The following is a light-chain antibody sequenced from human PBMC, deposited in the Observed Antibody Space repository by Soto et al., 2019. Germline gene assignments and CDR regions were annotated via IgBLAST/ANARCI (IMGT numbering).Light chain of an antibody. CDR2: KAY. CDR1: QSISSW. CDR3: QQSFT. Sequence: DIQMTQSPSTLSASVGDRVTITCRASQSISSWLAWYQQKPGKAPKLLIYKAYSLESGVPSSFSGSGSGTEFTLTISSLQPDDFATYYCQQSFTFGPGTKVDIK. V-gene: IGKV1-5*03. J-gene: IGKJ3*01.